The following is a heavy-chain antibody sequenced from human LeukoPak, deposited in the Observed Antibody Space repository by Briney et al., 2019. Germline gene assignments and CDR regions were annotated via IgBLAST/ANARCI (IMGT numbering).Heavy chain of an antibody. V-gene: IGHV3-23*01. D-gene: IGHD2-2*01. CDR3: ASYCSSTSCAWYAFDI. Sequence: GGSLRLSCAASGFTFSSYAMSWVRQAPGKGLEWVSAISGSGGSTYYADSVKGRFTISRDNSKNTLYLQMNSLRAEDTAVYYCASYCSSTSCAWYAFDIWGKGTTVTVSS. CDR1: GFTFSSYA. CDR2: ISGSGGST. J-gene: IGHJ3*02.